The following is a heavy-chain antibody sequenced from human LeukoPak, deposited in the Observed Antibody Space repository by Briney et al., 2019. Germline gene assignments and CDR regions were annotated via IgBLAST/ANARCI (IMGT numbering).Heavy chain of an antibody. V-gene: IGHV3-64D*09. Sequence: GWSQRLSCSSSGFTFSSYAMHRVLQAPGKGLEYVSAISSKWGSTYYADSVKGRFTISRDNSKNTLYLQMSSLRAEDTAVYYCLNFSQAEYGIRYWGAFDYWGQGTLVTVSS. CDR2: ISSKWGST. CDR3: LNFSQAEYGIRYWGAFDY. J-gene: IGHJ4*02. CDR1: GFTFSSYA. D-gene: IGHD3-9*01.